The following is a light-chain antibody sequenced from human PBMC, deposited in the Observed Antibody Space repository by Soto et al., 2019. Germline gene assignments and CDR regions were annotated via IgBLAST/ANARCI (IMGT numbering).Light chain of an antibody. V-gene: IGKV3-20*01. J-gene: IGKJ1*01. CDR2: DAY. CDR1: QSFRGL. Sequence: EMVLTQSPATLSLSPGERVSLSCRASQSFRGLLAWYQQKPGQAPRLLIYDAYNRATGIPDRFSGSGSGTDFTLTISRLEPEDFAVYYCQQYGSSGTFGQGTKVDIK. CDR3: QQYGSSGT.